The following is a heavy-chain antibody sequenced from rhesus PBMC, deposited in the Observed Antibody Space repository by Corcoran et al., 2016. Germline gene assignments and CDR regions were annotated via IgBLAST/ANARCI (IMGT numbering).Heavy chain of an antibody. CDR3: ARVGYSYSPDY. CDR1: GGSISSSY. CDR2: IGERSGSS. Sequence: QLQLQESGPGLVKPSETLSLTCAVSGGSISSSYWSWIRQAPGKGLGWIGYIGERSGSSKHNPSLKSRVTRSVDTSKNQFSLKRSAGTAADTAVYYCARVGYSYSPDYWGQGVLVTVSS. V-gene: IGHV4-169*01. D-gene: IGHD5-12*01. J-gene: IGHJ4*01.